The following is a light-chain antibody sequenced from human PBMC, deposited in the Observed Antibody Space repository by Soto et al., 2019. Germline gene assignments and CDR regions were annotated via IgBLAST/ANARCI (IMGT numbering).Light chain of an antibody. CDR1: QGIARW. CDR3: QQADSFPLT. Sequence: DIQMTQSPSSVSASVGDRVTISCRARQGIARWLAWYQQKPGRAPKLMIYAASSLKSGVPSRFSGSGSGTDFTLTISSLQPEDFATYYCQQADSFPLTFGGGTRVEIK. V-gene: IGKV1D-12*01. CDR2: AAS. J-gene: IGKJ4*01.